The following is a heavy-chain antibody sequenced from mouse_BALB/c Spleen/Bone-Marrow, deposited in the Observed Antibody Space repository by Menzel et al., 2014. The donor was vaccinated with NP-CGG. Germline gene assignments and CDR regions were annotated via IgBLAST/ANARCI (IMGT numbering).Heavy chain of an antibody. CDR2: IDPANGNT. V-gene: IGHV14-3*02. CDR1: GFNIKDTY. J-gene: IGHJ4*01. Sequence: VQLKESGAELVKPGASVELSCTASGFNIKDTYMHWVKQRPEQGLEWIGRIDPANGNTKYDPKFQGKATITADTSSNTAYLQLSSLTSEDTAVYYCARDSPYAMDYWGQGTSVTVSS. CDR3: ARDSPYAMDY.